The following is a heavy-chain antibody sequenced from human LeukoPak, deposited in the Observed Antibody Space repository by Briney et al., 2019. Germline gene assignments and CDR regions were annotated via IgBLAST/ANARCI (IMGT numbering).Heavy chain of an antibody. V-gene: IGHV4-34*01. CDR1: GGSFSGYY. CDR2: INHSGST. CDR3: ATASPYYYDTSAYYPDAFDI. J-gene: IGHJ3*02. Sequence: PSETLSLTCAVYGGSFSGYYWSWIRQPPGKGLEWIGEINHSGSTNHNPSLKSRVTVSVDTSKNQFSLRLSSVTAADTAVYYCATASPYYYDTSAYYPDAFDIWGQGTMVTISS. D-gene: IGHD3-22*01.